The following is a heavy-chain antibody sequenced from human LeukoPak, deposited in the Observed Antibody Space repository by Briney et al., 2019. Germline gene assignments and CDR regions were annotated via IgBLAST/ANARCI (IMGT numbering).Heavy chain of an antibody. J-gene: IGHJ4*02. CDR1: GGSISSGSYY. V-gene: IGHV4-61*02. Sequence: SQTLSLTCTVSGGSISSGSYYWSWIRQPAGKGLEWIGRIYTSGSTNYNPSLKSRVTISLDTSKNQFSLKLSSVTAADTAVYYCARERDYGHYFDYWGQGTLVTVSS. CDR2: IYTSGST. CDR3: ARERDYGHYFDY. D-gene: IGHD4-17*01.